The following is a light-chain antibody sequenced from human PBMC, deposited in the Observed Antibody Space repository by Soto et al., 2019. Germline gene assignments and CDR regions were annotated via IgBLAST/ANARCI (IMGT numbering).Light chain of an antibody. CDR3: QQRSNWPPIT. CDR2: DAS. J-gene: IGKJ5*01. V-gene: IGKV3-11*01. Sequence: TQSPSTLSASVGDTVTISCRSSQTISRWLAWYQQKPGKAPRLLIYDASNRATGIPARFSGSGSGTDFTLTISSLEPEDFAVYYCQQRSNWPPITFGQGTRLEIK. CDR1: QTISRW.